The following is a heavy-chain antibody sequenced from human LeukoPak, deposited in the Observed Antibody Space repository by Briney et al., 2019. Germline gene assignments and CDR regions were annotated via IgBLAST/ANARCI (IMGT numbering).Heavy chain of an antibody. V-gene: IGHV1-2*06. CDR3: ARDQYYDSGTYSYYYMDV. Sequence: ASVKVSCKASGYTFTDYYMHWVRQAPGQGLEWMGRINPKSGGTNYAQKFQGRVTMTRDTSISTAYMELIRLRSDDTAVYYCARDQYYDSGTYSYYYMDVWGKGTTVTVSS. CDR1: GYTFTDYY. J-gene: IGHJ6*03. D-gene: IGHD3-10*01. CDR2: INPKSGGT.